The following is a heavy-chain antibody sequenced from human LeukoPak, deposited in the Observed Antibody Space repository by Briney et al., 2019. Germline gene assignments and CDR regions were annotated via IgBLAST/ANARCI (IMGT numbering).Heavy chain of an antibody. V-gene: IGHV4-39*01. CDR2: IKSSGSP. D-gene: IGHD5-12*01. Sequence: SETLSLTCTVSGDSISSSSNWWGWIRQPPGKGLEWIGHIKSSGSPTYNPPLKSRVTISVDMSKNQLFLKVSSVTAADTAVYYCARIMWITDYWGQGILVTVSS. CDR1: GDSISSSSNW. J-gene: IGHJ4*02. CDR3: ARIMWITDY.